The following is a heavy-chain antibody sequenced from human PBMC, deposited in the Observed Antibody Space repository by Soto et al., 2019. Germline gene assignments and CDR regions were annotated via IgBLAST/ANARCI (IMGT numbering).Heavy chain of an antibody. D-gene: IGHD6-13*01. V-gene: IGHV3-74*01. CDR3: ARQYSSSWYP. CDR2: INSDGSST. J-gene: IGHJ5*02. CDR1: GFTVSSYW. Sequence: GGSLRLSCAGSGFTVSSYWMHWVRQAPGKGLVWVSRINSDGSSTSYADSVKGRFTISRDNAKNTLYLQMNRLRAEDTAVYYCARQYSSSWYPWGQGTLVTVSS.